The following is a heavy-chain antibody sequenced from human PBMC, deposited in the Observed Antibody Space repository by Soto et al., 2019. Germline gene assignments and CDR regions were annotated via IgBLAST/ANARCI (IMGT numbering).Heavy chain of an antibody. D-gene: IGHD2-15*01. CDR2: IYYSGST. Sequence: SETLSLTCTVSGGSISSYYWSWIRQPPGKGLEWIGYIYYSGSTNYNPSLKSRVTISVDTSKNQFSLKLSSVTAADTAVYYCAKARCSGDTCYVPDYWGHGTLVTVSS. CDR1: GGSISSYY. V-gene: IGHV4-59*01. J-gene: IGHJ4*01. CDR3: AKARCSGDTCYVPDY.